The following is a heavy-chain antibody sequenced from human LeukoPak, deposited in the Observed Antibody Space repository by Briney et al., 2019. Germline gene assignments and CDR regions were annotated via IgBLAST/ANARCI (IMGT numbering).Heavy chain of an antibody. D-gene: IGHD3-16*02. CDR1: GGSFSGYY. V-gene: IGHV4-34*01. J-gene: IGHJ6*02. CDR2: TNHSGST. CDR3: ARSPRSHYYYYGMDV. Sequence: SETLSLTCAVYGGSFSGYYWSWIRQPPGKGLEWIGETNHSGSTNYNPSLKSRVTISVDTSKNQFSLKLSSVTAADTAVYYCARSPRSHYYYYGMDVWGQGTTVTVSS.